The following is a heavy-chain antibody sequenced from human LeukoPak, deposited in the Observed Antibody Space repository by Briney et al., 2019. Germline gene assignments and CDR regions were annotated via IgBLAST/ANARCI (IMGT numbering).Heavy chain of an antibody. V-gene: IGHV4-39*01. J-gene: IGHJ2*01. D-gene: IGHD3-22*01. CDR1: GGSISSSSYY. Sequence: SETLSLTCTVSGGSISSSSYYWDWIRQPPGKGLEWIGSTDYTRSTYYNPSLKSRVTISVDTSKNQFSLKLTSVTAADTAVYYCARGVTMIVVVIHDWYFDLWGRGTLVTVSS. CDR3: ARGVTMIVVVIHDWYFDL. CDR2: TDYTRST.